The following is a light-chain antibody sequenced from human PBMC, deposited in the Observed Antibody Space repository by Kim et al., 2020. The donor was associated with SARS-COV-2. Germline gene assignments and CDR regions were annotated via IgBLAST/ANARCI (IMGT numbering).Light chain of an antibody. Sequence: QSALTQPPSASGSPGQSVTISCTGTSSDVGRYDYVSWYQQHPGKAPKLLVSEVTRRPSGVPDRFSGSKSGNTASLTVSGLQAEDEADYYCASYGGTNILLFGGGTQLTVL. CDR3: ASYGGTNILL. V-gene: IGLV2-8*01. J-gene: IGLJ2*01. CDR1: SSDVGRYDY. CDR2: EVT.